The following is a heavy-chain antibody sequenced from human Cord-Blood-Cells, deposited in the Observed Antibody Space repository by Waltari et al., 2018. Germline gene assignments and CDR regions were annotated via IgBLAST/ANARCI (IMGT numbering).Heavy chain of an antibody. CDR3: ARDPVRGSASDAFDI. Sequence: QVQLVESGGGVVQPGRSLRLSCAASGFTFSRYAMHWVRQAPGKGLEWVAVISYDGSNKYYADSVKGRFTISRDNSKNTLYLQMNSLRAEDTAVYYCARDPVRGSASDAFDIWGQGTMVTVSS. V-gene: IGHV3-30*04. J-gene: IGHJ3*02. CDR1: GFTFSRYA. D-gene: IGHD3-10*01. CDR2: ISYDGSNK.